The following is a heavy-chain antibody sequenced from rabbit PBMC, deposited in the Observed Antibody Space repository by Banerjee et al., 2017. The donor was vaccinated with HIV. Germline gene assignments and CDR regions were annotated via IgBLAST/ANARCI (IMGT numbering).Heavy chain of an antibody. V-gene: IGHV1S45*01. CDR1: GFSFSSSYW. D-gene: IGHD7-1*01. J-gene: IGHJ4*01. CDR3: ARDVIGDSGVYFSL. Sequence: QEQVEESGGDLVKPEGSLTLTCKASGFSFSSSYWICWVRQAPGKGLEWIACMETGSGSTYYASWAKGRFTISKTSSTTVTLQMTSLTAADTATYFCARDVIGDSGVYFSLWGPGTLVTVS. CDR2: METGSGST.